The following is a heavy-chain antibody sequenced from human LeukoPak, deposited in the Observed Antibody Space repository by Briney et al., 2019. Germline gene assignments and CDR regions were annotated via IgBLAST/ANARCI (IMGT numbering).Heavy chain of an antibody. CDR2: IYYSGST. CDR3: ARHQASGSYHFDY. J-gene: IGHJ4*02. D-gene: IGHD1-26*01. V-gene: IGHV4-39*01. Sequence: SETLSLTCTVSGGSISSSSYYWGWIRQPPGKGLEWIGSIYYSGSTYYNPSLKSRVTISVDTSKNQFSLKLSSVTAADTAVYYCARHQASGSYHFDYWGQGTLVTVSS. CDR1: GGSISSSSYY.